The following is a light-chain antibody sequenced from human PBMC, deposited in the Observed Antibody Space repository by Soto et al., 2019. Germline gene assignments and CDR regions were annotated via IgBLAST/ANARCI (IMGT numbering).Light chain of an antibody. CDR3: QQYNRYPLT. CDR2: AAS. J-gene: IGKJ4*01. CDR1: QGISSY. V-gene: IGKV1-9*01. Sequence: DIQLTQSPSFLSASVGGRVTITCRASQGISSYLAWYQQEPGKAPKLQIYAASTLVSGVPSRFGGSGSGTEFTLTISSLQPEDFATYYCQQYNRYPLTFGGGTKVEIK.